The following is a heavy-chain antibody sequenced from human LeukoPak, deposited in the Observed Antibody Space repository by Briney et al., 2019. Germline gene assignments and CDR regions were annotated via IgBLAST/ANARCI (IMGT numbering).Heavy chain of an antibody. Sequence: ASVKVSCKASGYTFTGSDSNWVRQAAGQGREWMGWIHPNSGRTGYAQKFQGRVTMTANTSMSTAYMELSSLRFDDTAVYYCARGRSGLAAAGTYDYWGQGTLITVSS. J-gene: IGHJ4*02. CDR2: IHPNSGRT. V-gene: IGHV1-8*01. D-gene: IGHD6-13*01. CDR3: ARGRSGLAAAGTYDY. CDR1: GYTFTGSD.